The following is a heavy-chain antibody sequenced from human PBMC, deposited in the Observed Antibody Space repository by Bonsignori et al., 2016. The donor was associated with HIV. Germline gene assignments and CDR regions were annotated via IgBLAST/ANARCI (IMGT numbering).Heavy chain of an antibody. V-gene: IGHV3-23*01. Sequence: WIRQPPGKGLEWVSSISSSGDITYYADSVKGRFTISRDNSKNTLYLQLDSLRVEDTALYYCAKERMWGQGTLVTVSS. CDR3: AKERM. CDR2: ISSSGDIT. J-gene: IGHJ1*01. D-gene: IGHD2-15*01.